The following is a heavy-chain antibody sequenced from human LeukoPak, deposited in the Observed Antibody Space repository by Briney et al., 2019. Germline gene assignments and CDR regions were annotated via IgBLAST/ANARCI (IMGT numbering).Heavy chain of an antibody. CDR2: IYYSGST. J-gene: IGHJ5*02. V-gene: IGHV4-30-4*08. CDR1: GGSISSGDYY. Sequence: SETLSLTCTVSGGSISSGDYYWSWIRQPPGKGLEWIGYIYYSGSTYYNPSLKSRVTISVDTSKNQFSLKLSSVTAADTAVYYCARRPDCSSTSCYSSWFDPWGQGTLVTVSS. D-gene: IGHD2-2*02. CDR3: ARRPDCSSTSCYSSWFDP.